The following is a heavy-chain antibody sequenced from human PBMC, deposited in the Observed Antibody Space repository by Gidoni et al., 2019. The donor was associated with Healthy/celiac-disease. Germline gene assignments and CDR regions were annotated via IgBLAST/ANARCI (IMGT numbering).Heavy chain of an antibody. J-gene: IGHJ4*02. CDR2: LRYDGSNK. Sequence: QVQLVESGGGVVPPGGSLRLSCAAPGFTFSSYGMHWVRRAPGKGLEWVAFLRYDGSNKYYADSVKGRFTISRDNSKNTLYLQMNSLRAEDTAVYYCAKDWKVGGFRARGSHDDYWGQGTLVTVSS. CDR1: GFTFSSYG. D-gene: IGHD3-10*01. V-gene: IGHV3-30*02. CDR3: AKDWKVGGFRARGSHDDY.